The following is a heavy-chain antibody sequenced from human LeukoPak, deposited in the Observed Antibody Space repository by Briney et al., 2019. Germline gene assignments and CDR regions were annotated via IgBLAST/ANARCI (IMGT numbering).Heavy chain of an antibody. CDR2: IYYSGST. V-gene: IGHV4-39*01. J-gene: IGHJ6*03. CDR1: GGSISSSSYY. CDR3: ARQRLTFSHNIVVVPAAISNYYYYYMDV. D-gene: IGHD2-2*01. Sequence: SETLSLTCTVSGGSISSSSYYWGWIRQPPGKGLEWIGSIYYSGSTYYNPSLKSRVTISVDTSKNQFSLKLSSVTAADTAVYYCARQRLTFSHNIVVVPAAISNYYYYYMDVWGKGTTVTVS.